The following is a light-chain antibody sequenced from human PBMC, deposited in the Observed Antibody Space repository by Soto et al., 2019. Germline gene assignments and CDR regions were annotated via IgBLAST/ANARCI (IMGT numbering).Light chain of an antibody. V-gene: IGKV3-15*01. CDR1: QSVSSN. CDR2: SAF. J-gene: IGKJ3*01. CDR3: QQYNNWPFT. Sequence: ERGMTQSPATLSVSPGERVTLSCRASQSVSSNFAWYQQKPGQAPRLLIYSAFFRATGIPARFSGSGSGTEITLTISSLQSEDFAVYFCQQYNNWPFTFGPGTKVDIK.